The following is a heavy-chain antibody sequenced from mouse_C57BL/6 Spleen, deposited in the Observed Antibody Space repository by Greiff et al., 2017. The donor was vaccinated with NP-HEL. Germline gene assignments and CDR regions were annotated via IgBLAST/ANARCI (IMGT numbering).Heavy chain of an antibody. V-gene: IGHV1-80*01. CDR3: ARSGVVDAMDY. J-gene: IGHJ4*01. CDR1: GYAFRSYW. Sequence: QVQLQQSGAELVKPGASVKISCKASGYAFRSYWMNWVKQRPGKGLGWIGQIYPGDGDTNYNGKFKGKATLTADKSSSTAYMQLSSLTSEDSAVYFCARSGVVDAMDYWGQGTSVTVSS. CDR2: IYPGDGDT. D-gene: IGHD1-1*01.